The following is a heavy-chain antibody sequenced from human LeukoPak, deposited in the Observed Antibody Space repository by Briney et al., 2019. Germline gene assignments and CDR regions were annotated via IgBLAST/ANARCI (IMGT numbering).Heavy chain of an antibody. D-gene: IGHD4-17*01. CDR1: GFTFSSYA. J-gene: IGHJ4*02. Sequence: GGSLRLSCAASGFTFSSYAMHWVRQASGKGLEWVAVISYDGSNKYYADSVKGRFTISRDNSKNTLYLQMNSLRAEDTAVYYCARDLHGDYYFDYWGQGTLVTVSS. V-gene: IGHV3-30*04. CDR3: ARDLHGDYYFDY. CDR2: ISYDGSNK.